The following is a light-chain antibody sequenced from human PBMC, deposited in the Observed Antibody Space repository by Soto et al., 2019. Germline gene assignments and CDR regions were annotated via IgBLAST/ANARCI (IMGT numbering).Light chain of an antibody. J-gene: IGKJ5*01. CDR2: AAS. CDR1: QDISDF. CDR3: QQSYSTPRT. V-gene: IGKV1-39*01. Sequence: DFQMTQSPSSLSASVEDRVTITCQASQDISDFLNWYQQKPGKAPKLLIYAASSLQSGVPSRFSGSGSGTDFTLTISSLQPEDFATYYCQQSYSTPRTFGQGTRLEIK.